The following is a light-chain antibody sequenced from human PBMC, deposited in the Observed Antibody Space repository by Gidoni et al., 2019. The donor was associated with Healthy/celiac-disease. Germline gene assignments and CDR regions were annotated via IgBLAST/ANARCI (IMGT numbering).Light chain of an antibody. CDR1: QVISHY. Sequence: DIQMNQSPSSLSASVGDRVTLTCRASQVISHYLSWYQQHPGKVPKLLISAASTLQSGVPSRFSGSGSGTDFTLTISSLQPEDVATYYCQKYNSAPRGFTFXPXTKVDIK. CDR3: QKYNSAPRGFT. V-gene: IGKV1-27*01. CDR2: AAS. J-gene: IGKJ3*01.